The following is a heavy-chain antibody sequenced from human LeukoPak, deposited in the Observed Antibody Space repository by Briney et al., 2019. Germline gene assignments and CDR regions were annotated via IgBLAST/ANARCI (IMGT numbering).Heavy chain of an antibody. Sequence: ASVKVSCKASGYTFTSYGISWVRQAPGQGLEWMEWISAYNVNTNYAQKLQGRVTMTTDTSTSPDYLELRSLRSNDTAVYYGARQYSSGGYMSAFDIWGQGTMVTVSS. J-gene: IGHJ3*02. CDR3: ARQYSSGGYMSAFDI. CDR2: ISAYNVNT. D-gene: IGHD6-19*01. V-gene: IGHV1-18*01. CDR1: GYTFTSYG.